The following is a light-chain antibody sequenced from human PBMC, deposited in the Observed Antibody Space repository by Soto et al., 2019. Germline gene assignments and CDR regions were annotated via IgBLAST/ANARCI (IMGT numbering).Light chain of an antibody. V-gene: IGKV1-9*01. CDR1: QGITTY. CDR3: QQFNGYPLT. Sequence: IQLTQSPSSLSASVGDRVTITCRASQGITTYLAWYQQKPGRAPQLLISAASTLQSGVPARFSGSGSGTDFTLTISSLQPEDFATYYCQQFNGYPLTLGGGTKVDIK. J-gene: IGKJ4*01. CDR2: AAS.